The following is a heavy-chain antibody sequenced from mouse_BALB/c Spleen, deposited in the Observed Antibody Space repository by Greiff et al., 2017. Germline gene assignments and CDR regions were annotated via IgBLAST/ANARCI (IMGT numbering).Heavy chain of an antibody. CDR1: GYTFTSYY. D-gene: IGHD1-2*01. V-gene: IGHV1S56*01. J-gene: IGHJ4*01. Sequence: QVQLQQSGPELVKPGASVRISCKASGYTFTSYYIHWVKQRPGQGLEWIGWIYPGNVNTKYNEKFKGKATLTADKSSSTAYMQLSSLTSEDSAVYFCARWEITTAPGMDYWGQGTSVTVSS. CDR2: IYPGNVNT. CDR3: ARWEITTAPGMDY.